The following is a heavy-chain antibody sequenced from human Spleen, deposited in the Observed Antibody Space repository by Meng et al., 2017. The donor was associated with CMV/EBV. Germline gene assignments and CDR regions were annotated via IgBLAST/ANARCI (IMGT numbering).Heavy chain of an antibody. CDR2: INHSGST. CDR1: GGSLSGYY. J-gene: IGHJ5*02. Sequence: AVYGGSLSGYYWSWSRQPPGKGLEWIGEINHSGSTNYNPSLKSRVTISVNTSKNQFSLKLSSVTAADTAVYYCARGPSSSSYSWFDPWGQGTLVTVSS. V-gene: IGHV4-34*01. D-gene: IGHD6-6*01. CDR3: ARGPSSSSYSWFDP.